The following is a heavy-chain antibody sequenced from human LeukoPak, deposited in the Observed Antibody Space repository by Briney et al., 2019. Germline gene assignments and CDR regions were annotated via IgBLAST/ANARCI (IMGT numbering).Heavy chain of an antibody. CDR3: ARQGDSTKGYYLDWFDP. V-gene: IGHV4-39*01. CDR1: GDSISTSDYH. CDR2: LYHGGST. D-gene: IGHD3-3*01. J-gene: IGHJ5*02. Sequence: SETLSLTCTVSGDSISTSDYHWGWMRQPPGKGPEWIGTLYHGGSTHYNPSLESRITISVDTSKNQFSLKLYSVTAADTAVYYCARQGDSTKGYYLDWFDPWGQGTLVIVSS.